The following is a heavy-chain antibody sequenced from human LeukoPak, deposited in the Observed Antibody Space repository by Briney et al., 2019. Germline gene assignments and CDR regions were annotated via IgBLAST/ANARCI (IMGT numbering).Heavy chain of an antibody. CDR1: GYSIRSGYH. CDR3: ARTNSSGWYFDY. D-gene: IGHD6-19*01. CDR2: IYHSGST. Sequence: PSETLSLTCTVSGYSIRSGYHWGWIRQTPGKGLEWIGNIYHSGSTYYNPSLKSRVAISVDTSKNQFTLKVNSVTAADTAVYYCARTNSSGWYFDYWGQGTLVTVSS. V-gene: IGHV4-38-2*02. J-gene: IGHJ4*02.